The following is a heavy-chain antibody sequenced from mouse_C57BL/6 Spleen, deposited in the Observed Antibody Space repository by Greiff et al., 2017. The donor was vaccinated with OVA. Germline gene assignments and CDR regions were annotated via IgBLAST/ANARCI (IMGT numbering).Heavy chain of an antibody. Sequence: EVQVVESGGDLVKPGGSLKLSCAASGFTFSSYGMSWVRQTPDKRLEWVATISSGGSYTYYPDSVKGRFTISRDNAKNTLYLQRSRLKAEDTAMYYCATGGNTGYFDVWGTETTVTVSS. CDR1: GFTFSSYG. V-gene: IGHV5-6*01. J-gene: IGHJ1*03. D-gene: IGHD2-1*01. CDR2: ISSGGSYT. CDR3: ATGGNTGYFDV.